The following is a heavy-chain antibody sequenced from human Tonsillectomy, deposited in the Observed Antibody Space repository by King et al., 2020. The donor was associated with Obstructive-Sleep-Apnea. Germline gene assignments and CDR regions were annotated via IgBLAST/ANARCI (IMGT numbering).Heavy chain of an antibody. CDR3: ARASYDSSGYYGPDY. CDR1: GYSISSGYY. D-gene: IGHD3-22*01. Sequence: QLQESGPGLVKPSETLSLTCTVSGYSISSGYYWGWIRQPPGKGLEWIGSIYHSGITYYNPALKSRVTISVDTPKNQFSLKLSSVTAADTAVYYCARASYDSSGYYGPDYWGQGTLVTVSS. J-gene: IGHJ4*02. CDR2: IYHSGIT. V-gene: IGHV4-38-2*02.